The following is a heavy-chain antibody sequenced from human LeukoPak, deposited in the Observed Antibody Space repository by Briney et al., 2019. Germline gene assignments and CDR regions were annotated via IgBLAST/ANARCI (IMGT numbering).Heavy chain of an antibody. J-gene: IGHJ6*03. D-gene: IGHD3-16*01. Sequence: GGSLRLSCAASGFTFSSYGMHWVRQAPGKGLEWVAFIRYDGSNKYYADSVKGRFTISRDNSKNTLYLQMNSLRAEDTAVYYCARQPRGGYYYYMDVWGKGTTVTVSS. CDR3: ARQPRGGYYYYMDV. CDR2: IRYDGSNK. CDR1: GFTFSSYG. V-gene: IGHV3-30*02.